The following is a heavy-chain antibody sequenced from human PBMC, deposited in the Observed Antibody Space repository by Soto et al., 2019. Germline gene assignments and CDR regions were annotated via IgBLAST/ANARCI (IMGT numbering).Heavy chain of an antibody. CDR2: ISGSGGST. D-gene: IGHD3-22*01. Sequence: LRLSCAASGFTFSSYAMSWVRQAPGKGLEWVSAISGSGGSTYYADSVKGRFTISRDNSKNTLYLQMNSLRAEDTAVYYCAKESEYYYDSSGYYLPGGFDPWGQGTLVTVSS. CDR1: GFTFSSYA. V-gene: IGHV3-23*01. J-gene: IGHJ5*02. CDR3: AKESEYYYDSSGYYLPGGFDP.